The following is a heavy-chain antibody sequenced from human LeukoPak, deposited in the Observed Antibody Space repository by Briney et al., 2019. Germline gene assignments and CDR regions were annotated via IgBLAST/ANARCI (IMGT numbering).Heavy chain of an antibody. D-gene: IGHD3-22*01. Sequence: ASVKVSCKASGYTFTSYAINWVRQAPGQGLEWMGIINPSGGSTSYAQKFQGRVTMTRDMSTSTVYMELSSLRSEDTAVYYCARGWHYYDSSGYAFDYWGQGTLVTVSS. CDR1: GYTFTSYA. CDR3: ARGWHYYDSSGYAFDY. J-gene: IGHJ4*02. CDR2: INPSGGST. V-gene: IGHV1-46*01.